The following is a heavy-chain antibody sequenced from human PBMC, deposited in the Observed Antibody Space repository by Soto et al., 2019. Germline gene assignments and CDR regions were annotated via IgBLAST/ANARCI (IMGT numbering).Heavy chain of an antibody. CDR3: ARQAAAPGIDLWFDP. Sequence: SETLSLTCAFYGLSFRGYYWSWIRQPPGKGLEWIGEINHSGSTYYNPSLKSRVTVSVDTSKNQFSLKLDSVTAADTAVYYCARQAAAPGIDLWFDPWGQGTLVTVSS. V-gene: IGHV4-34*01. D-gene: IGHD6-13*01. CDR2: INHSGST. J-gene: IGHJ5*02. CDR1: GLSFRGYY.